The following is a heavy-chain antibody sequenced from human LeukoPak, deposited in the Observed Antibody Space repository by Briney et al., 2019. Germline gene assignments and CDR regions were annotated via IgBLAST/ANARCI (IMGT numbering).Heavy chain of an antibody. V-gene: IGHV4-38-2*02. D-gene: IGHD1-14*01. CDR2: IYHSGST. CDR3: ARSQNNVALTYYFDY. Sequence: SETLSLTCTVSGYSISSGYYWGWIRQPPGKGLEWIGSIYHSGSTYYNPSLKSRVTISVDTSKNQFSLKLSSVTAADTAVYYCARSQNNVALTYYFDYWGQGTLVTVSS. J-gene: IGHJ4*02. CDR1: GYSISSGYY.